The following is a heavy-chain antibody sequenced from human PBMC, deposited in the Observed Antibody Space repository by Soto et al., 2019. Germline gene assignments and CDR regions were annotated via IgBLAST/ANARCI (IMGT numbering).Heavy chain of an antibody. CDR2: YYSGST. D-gene: IGHD6-19*01. J-gene: IGHJ4*02. Sequence: YYSGSTNYTPSLKSRVTISVDTSKNQFSLKLSSVTAADTAVYYCARHPSYSSGWYYFDYWGQGTLVTVSS. V-gene: IGHV4-59*08. CDR3: ARHPSYSSGWYYFDY.